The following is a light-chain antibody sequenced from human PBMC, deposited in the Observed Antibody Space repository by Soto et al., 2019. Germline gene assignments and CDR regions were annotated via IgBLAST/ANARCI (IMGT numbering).Light chain of an antibody. CDR1: ASDVGGYNF. CDR3: SSYGGSNNFV. Sequence: QSALTQPHSVSGSPGQSVTISCTGAASDVGGYNFVSWYQHFPGKAPKLIIYEVTKRPSGVPDRFSGSKSGNTASLTVSGLQTDDEADYYCSSYGGSNNFVFGTGTKVTVL. CDR2: EVT. V-gene: IGLV2-8*01. J-gene: IGLJ1*01.